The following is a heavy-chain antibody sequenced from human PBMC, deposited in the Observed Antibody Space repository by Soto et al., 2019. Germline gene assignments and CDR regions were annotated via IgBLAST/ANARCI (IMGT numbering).Heavy chain of an antibody. J-gene: IGHJ4*02. CDR3: VRSGDNYNLLDY. V-gene: IGHV3-21*06. Sequence: GGSLRLSCEASGFTLTTYTMNWVRQASGKGLEWISYSSSSSGYIYYADSVKGRFSISRDNAKNSLYLQINSLRGDDTAIYYCVRSGDNYNLLDYWGQGTPVTVSS. CDR2: SSSSSGYI. D-gene: IGHD1-1*01. CDR1: GFTLTTYT.